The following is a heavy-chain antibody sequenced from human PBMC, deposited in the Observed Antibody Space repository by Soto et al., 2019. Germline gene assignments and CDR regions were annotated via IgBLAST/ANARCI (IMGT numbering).Heavy chain of an antibody. D-gene: IGHD3-3*01. Sequence: GASVKVSCKASGYTFTSYGISWVRQAPGQGLEWMGWISAYNGNTNYAQKLQGRVTMTTDTSTSTAYMELRSLRSDDTAVYYCERLIEWTKYYYYMDVWGKGNTVYVS. J-gene: IGHJ6*03. CDR2: ISAYNGNT. CDR1: GYTFTSYG. V-gene: IGHV1-18*01. CDR3: ERLIEWTKYYYYMDV.